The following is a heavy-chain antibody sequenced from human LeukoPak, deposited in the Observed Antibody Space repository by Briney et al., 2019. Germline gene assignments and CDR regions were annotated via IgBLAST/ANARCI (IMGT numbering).Heavy chain of an antibody. D-gene: IGHD3-10*01. V-gene: IGHV3-15*01. J-gene: IGHJ4*02. CDR3: ASGYGSGNACDY. CDR1: GFTFTNAW. Sequence: PGGSLRLPCAASGFTFTNAWMSWVRQAPGRGLEWVGLVKSESDGGTAVYAAPVKGRFTISRDDSKNTLYLQMNSLKTEDTAVYYCASGYGSGNACDYWGQGTLVTVSS. CDR2: VKSESDGGTA.